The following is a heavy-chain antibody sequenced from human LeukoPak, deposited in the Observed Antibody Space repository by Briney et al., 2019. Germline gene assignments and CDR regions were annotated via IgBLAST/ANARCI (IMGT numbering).Heavy chain of an antibody. CDR1: GYTFTGYY. Sequence: ASVKVSCKASGYTFTGYYMHWVRQAPGQGLEWMGWINPNSGGTNYAQKFQGRVTMTRDTSISTAYMELSRLRSDDTAVYYCASHRGGSSGYFDYWGQGTLVTVSS. CDR3: ASHRGGSSGYFDY. D-gene: IGHD1-26*01. J-gene: IGHJ4*02. V-gene: IGHV1-2*02. CDR2: INPNSGGT.